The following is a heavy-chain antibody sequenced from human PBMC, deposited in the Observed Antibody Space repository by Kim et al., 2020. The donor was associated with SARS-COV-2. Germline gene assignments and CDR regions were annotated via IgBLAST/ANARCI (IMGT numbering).Heavy chain of an antibody. Sequence: SETLSLTCAVYGGSFSGYYWSWIRQPPGKGLEWIGEINHSGSTNYNPSLKSRVTISVDTSKNQFSLKLSSVTAADTAVYYCASFDGYNSVDYWGQGTLVTVSS. D-gene: IGHD5-12*01. CDR2: INHSGST. CDR1: GGSFSGYY. V-gene: IGHV4-34*01. J-gene: IGHJ4*02. CDR3: ASFDGYNSVDY.